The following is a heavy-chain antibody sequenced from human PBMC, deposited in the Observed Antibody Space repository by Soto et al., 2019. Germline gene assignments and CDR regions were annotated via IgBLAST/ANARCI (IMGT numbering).Heavy chain of an antibody. V-gene: IGHV3-48*02. CDR1: GFTFSSYS. Sequence: LRLSCAASGFTFSSYSMNWVRQAPGKGLEWVSYISSSSSTIYYADSVKGRFTISRDNAKNSLYLQMNSLRDEDTAVYYCARGGYSRPYDAFDIWGQGTMVTVSS. D-gene: IGHD1-26*01. J-gene: IGHJ3*02. CDR3: ARGGYSRPYDAFDI. CDR2: ISSSSSTI.